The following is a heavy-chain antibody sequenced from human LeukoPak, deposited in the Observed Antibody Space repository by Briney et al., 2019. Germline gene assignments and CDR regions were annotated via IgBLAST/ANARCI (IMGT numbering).Heavy chain of an antibody. CDR3: ARVGIPRSGWNDYYFDY. Sequence: ASVKVSCKASGYTFTSYGISWVRQAPGQGLEWMGWISAYNGNTNYAQKLQGRVTMTTDTSTSTAYMELRSLRSDDTAVYYCARVGIPRSGWNDYYFDYWGQGTLVTVSS. CDR2: ISAYNGNT. CDR1: GYTFTSYG. V-gene: IGHV1-18*01. D-gene: IGHD1-1*01. J-gene: IGHJ4*02.